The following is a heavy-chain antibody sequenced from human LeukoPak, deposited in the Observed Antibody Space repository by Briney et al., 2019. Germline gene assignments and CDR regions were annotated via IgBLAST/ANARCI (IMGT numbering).Heavy chain of an antibody. CDR3: ARELTTMIGEHFDY. D-gene: IGHD3-22*01. V-gene: IGHV4-4*07. J-gene: IGHJ4*02. CDR2: VYTSGST. Sequence: SETLSLTCSVSGGSISGYYWTWIRQPAGKGLEWIGRVYTSGSTHYNPSLKTRLTMSVDTSKNQFSLKLSSVTAADTAVYYCARELTTMIGEHFDYWGQGTLVTVS. CDR1: GGSISGYY.